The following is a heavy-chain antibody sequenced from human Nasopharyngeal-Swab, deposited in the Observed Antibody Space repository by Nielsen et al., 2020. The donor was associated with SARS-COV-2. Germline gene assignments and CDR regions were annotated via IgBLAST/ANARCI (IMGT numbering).Heavy chain of an antibody. CDR2: IYSGGST. CDR3: AKDRDSGDDSDDYYHYYGMDV. D-gene: IGHD5-12*01. V-gene: IGHV3-53*01. J-gene: IGHJ6*02. CDR1: GFTVSSNY. Sequence: GESLKISCAASGFTVSSNYMSWVRQAPGKGLEWVSVIYSGGSTYYADSVKGRFTISRDNSKNTVNLQMNSLRAEDTAIYYCAKDRDSGDDSDDYYHYYGMDVWGQGTTVTVSS.